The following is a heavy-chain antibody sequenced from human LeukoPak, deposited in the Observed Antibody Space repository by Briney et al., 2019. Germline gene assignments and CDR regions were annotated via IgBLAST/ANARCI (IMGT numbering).Heavy chain of an antibody. V-gene: IGHV3-48*04. J-gene: IGHJ6*04. D-gene: IGHD3-10*02. CDR1: GFTFSSYS. Sequence: GGSLTLSCAASGFTFSSYSMNWVRQAPGKGLEWVSYISSSGSTIYYADSVKGRFTISRDDAKNSLYLQMNSLRAEDTAVYYCAELGITMIGGVWGKGTTVTISS. CDR2: ISSSGSTI. CDR3: AELGITMIGGV.